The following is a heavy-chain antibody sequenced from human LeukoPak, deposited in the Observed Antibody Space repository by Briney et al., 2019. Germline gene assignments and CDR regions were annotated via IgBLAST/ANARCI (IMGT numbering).Heavy chain of an antibody. J-gene: IGHJ4*02. CDR1: GGSFSGYY. D-gene: IGHD3-22*01. CDR2: INHSGST. CDR3: ARGGPLNYDSSGPTFDY. V-gene: IGHV4-34*01. Sequence: PSETLSLTCAVYGGSFSGYYWSWIRQPPGKGLEWIGEINHSGSTNYNPSLKSRVTISVDTSKNQFSLKLSSVTAADTAVYYCARGGPLNYDSSGPTFDYWGQGTLVTVSS.